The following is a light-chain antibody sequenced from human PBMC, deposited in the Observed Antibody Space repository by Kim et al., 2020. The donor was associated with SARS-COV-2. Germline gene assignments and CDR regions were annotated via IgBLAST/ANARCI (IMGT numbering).Light chain of an antibody. CDR2: GKD. CDR3: NSRDSNDNVV. J-gene: IGLJ2*01. Sequence: VALGQTVRITCQGDSLRSSYATWYQQKPGQAPILVFYGKDNRPSGIPDRFSGSSSGNTASLTITGTQAGDEADYYCNSRDSNDNVVFGGGTQLTVL. CDR1: SLRSSY. V-gene: IGLV3-19*01.